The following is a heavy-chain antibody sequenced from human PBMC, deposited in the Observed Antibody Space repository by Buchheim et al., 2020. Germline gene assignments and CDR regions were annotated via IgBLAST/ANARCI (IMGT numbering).Heavy chain of an antibody. CDR2: ITHSART. V-gene: IGHV4-34*01. CDR3: TRGDFSNWGPPDS. J-gene: IGHJ4*02. Sequence: QVQLQQWGAGLLKPSETLSLTCAVDGGSLSGYYWGWTRQPPGKGLEWIGEITHSARTNYNPSLMGRVSISVDTSRNQFSLMLTSVTAADTGVYYCTRGDFSNWGPPDSWGQGTL. D-gene: IGHD4-11*01. CDR1: GGSLSGYY.